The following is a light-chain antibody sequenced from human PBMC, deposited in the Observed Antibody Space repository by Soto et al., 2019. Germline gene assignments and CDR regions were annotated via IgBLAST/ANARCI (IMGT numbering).Light chain of an antibody. CDR2: EVS. CDR1: SSDVGGYNY. J-gene: IGLJ3*02. CDR3: SSYTSSSTLV. V-gene: IGLV2-14*01. Sequence: QSALTQPASVSGSPGQSITISCTGTSSDVGGYNYVSWYQQHPGKAPKLMIYEVSKRPSGVSNRFPGSKSRNTASLTLSGLQAEDEADYYCSSYTSSSTLVFGGGTQLTVL.